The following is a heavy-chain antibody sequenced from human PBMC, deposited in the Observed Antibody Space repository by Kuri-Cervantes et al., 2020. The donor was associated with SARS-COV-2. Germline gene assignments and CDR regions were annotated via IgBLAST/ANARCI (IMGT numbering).Heavy chain of an antibody. J-gene: IGHJ4*02. CDR3: ARGGTDFWSGYSEDLGY. CDR2: LSSSSSYI. Sequence: ETLSLTCAASGFTVSSNYMSWVRQAPGKGLEWVSSLSSSSSYIYYADSVKGRFTISRGDTKNSLYLQMNSLRAEDTAVYYYARGGTDFWSGYSEDLGYWGQGTLVTVSS. CDR1: GFTVSSNY. D-gene: IGHD3-3*01. V-gene: IGHV3-21*01.